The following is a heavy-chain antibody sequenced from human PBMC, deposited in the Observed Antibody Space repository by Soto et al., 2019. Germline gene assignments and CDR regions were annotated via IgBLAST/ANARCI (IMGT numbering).Heavy chain of an antibody. CDR3: ARELNILTGYYDYYYYGMDV. D-gene: IGHD3-9*01. CDR1: GFTFSRYE. V-gene: IGHV3-48*03. J-gene: IGHJ6*02. Sequence: VGSLRLSCAASGFTFSRYEMNWCRQAPVDGLEWVSYISSSGSTIYYADSVKGRFTISRDNAKNSPYLQMNRLRAEDTAVYYCARELNILTGYYDYYYYGMDVWGQGTTVTVSS. CDR2: ISSSGSTI.